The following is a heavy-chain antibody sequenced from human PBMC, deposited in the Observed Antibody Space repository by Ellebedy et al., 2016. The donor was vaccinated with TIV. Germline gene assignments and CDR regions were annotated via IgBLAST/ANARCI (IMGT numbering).Heavy chain of an antibody. CDR3: ARGAYCGGDCHVPFDS. CDR2: TRNKAHSYTT. CDR1: GFGSSDHY. D-gene: IGHD2-21*02. V-gene: IGHV3-72*01. Sequence: GGSLRLXXAASGFGSSDHYMDWVRQAPGKGLEWVGRTRNKAHSYTTEYAASVKGRFTISRDGSQNSLFLQMNSLKTEDTAVYFCARGAYCGGDCHVPFDSWGQGTLVTVSS. J-gene: IGHJ4*02.